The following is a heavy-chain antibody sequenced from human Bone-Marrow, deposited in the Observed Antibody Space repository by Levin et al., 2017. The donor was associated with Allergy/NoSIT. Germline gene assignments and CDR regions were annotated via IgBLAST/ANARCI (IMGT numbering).Heavy chain of an antibody. D-gene: IGHD3-16*01. CDR1: GYSFTTYP. Sequence: VASVKVSCKASGYSFTTYPMNWVRQAPGQGLEWMGWINTNTGNPTYTQGFTGRFVFSLDTSVSTTYLQISSLQPEDTAVYYCARRDASALYGDFDYWGQGTLVTVSS. CDR3: ARRDASALYGDFDY. J-gene: IGHJ4*02. CDR2: INTNTGNP. V-gene: IGHV7-4-1*02.